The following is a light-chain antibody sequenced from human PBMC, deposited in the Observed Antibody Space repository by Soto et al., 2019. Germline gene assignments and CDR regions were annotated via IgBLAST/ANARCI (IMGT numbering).Light chain of an antibody. V-gene: IGLV2-14*01. CDR2: EVS. CDR1: SSDVGGYNY. CDR3: SSYTSSRTPYV. Sequence: QSALTQPASVSGSPGQSITISCTGTSSDVGGYNYVSWYQQHPGKAPKLMIYEVSNRPSGVSNRFSGSKSGNTASLTISGIQAEEEADYYCSSYTSSRTPYVFGTGTKDTVL. J-gene: IGLJ1*01.